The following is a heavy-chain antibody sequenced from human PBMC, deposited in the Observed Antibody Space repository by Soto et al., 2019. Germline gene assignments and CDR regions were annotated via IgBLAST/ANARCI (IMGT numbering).Heavy chain of an antibody. V-gene: IGHV3-21*01. J-gene: IGHJ4*02. CDR2: IGTSGSYI. D-gene: IGHD1-26*01. CDR1: GFIFSRYS. Sequence: PGGSLRLSCAVSGFIFSRYSMNWVRQAPGKGLEWVSSIGTSGSYIYDTDSVKGRFTISRDNTKDSLYLQMNSLRAEDTAIYHCARGSAFIGLDYWGQGTPVTVSS. CDR3: ARGSAFIGLDY.